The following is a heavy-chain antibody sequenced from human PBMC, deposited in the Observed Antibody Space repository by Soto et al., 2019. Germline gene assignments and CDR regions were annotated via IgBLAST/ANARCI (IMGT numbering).Heavy chain of an antibody. CDR2: IKSDGSST. D-gene: IGHD2-15*01. V-gene: IGHV3-74*01. CDR3: AREACSGGNCFYFGPDY. Sequence: GGSLRLSCAASGITFSSYWMNWARQAPGKGLVWVSRIKSDGSSTSYADSVKGRFTISRDNAKNTLYLQMNSLRAEDTAVYYCAREACSGGNCFYFGPDYWGQGTLVTVSS. J-gene: IGHJ4*02. CDR1: GITFSSYW.